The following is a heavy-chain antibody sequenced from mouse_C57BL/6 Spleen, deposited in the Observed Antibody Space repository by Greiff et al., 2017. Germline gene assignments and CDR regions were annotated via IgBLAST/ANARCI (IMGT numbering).Heavy chain of an antibody. J-gene: IGHJ1*03. CDR1: GFNIKNKY. Sequence: EVQLQQSVAELVRPGASVKLSCTASGFNIKNKYMHWVKQRSEQGLVGIGRIDPANGNTKYAPKFQGKTTITADTSSNTAYLQLSILTSEDTAIYFCARRGATHDWYFDVCGTGTTVTVSS. CDR2: IDPANGNT. D-gene: IGHD4-1*02. CDR3: ARRGATHDWYFDV. V-gene: IGHV14-3*01.